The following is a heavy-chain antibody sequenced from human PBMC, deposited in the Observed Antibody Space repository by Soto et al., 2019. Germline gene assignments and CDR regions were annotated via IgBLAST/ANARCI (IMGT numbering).Heavy chain of an antibody. V-gene: IGHV3-30-3*01. D-gene: IGHD2-15*01. CDR2: ISYDGSNK. CDR3: ARSGGAKDCSGGSCYLIMSDYYGMDV. CDR1: GFTFSSYA. J-gene: IGHJ6*02. Sequence: GGSLRLSCAASGFTFSSYAMHWVRQAPGKGLEWVAVISYDGSNKYYADSVKGRFTISRDNSKNTLYLQMNSLRAEDTAVYYCARSGGAKDCSGGSCYLIMSDYYGMDVWGQGTTVTVSS.